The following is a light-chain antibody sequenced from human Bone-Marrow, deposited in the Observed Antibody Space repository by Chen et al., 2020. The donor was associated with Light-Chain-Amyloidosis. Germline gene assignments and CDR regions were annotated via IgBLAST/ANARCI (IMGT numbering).Light chain of an antibody. CDR2: EAK. CDR1: SSDVGTYNL. CDR3: CSYAGRGKM. Sequence: QSALPQPTSVSGSPGPPITISCTGSSSDVGTYNLVSWYQHHPGKAPKLIIYEAKKRPSGVSNRFSGSRSGYTASLTISGLQAEDEADYYCCSYAGRGKMFGGGTKLTVL. V-gene: IGLV2-23*01. J-gene: IGLJ3*02.